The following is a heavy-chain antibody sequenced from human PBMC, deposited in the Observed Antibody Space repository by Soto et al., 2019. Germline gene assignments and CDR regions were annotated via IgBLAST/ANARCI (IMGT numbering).Heavy chain of an antibody. J-gene: IGHJ6*02. V-gene: IGHV6-1*01. CDR2: TYYRSKWYN. D-gene: IGHD6-19*01. CDR3: ARDSIAVAGTEAHYYYYGMDV. Sequence: QTLSLTCAISGDSVSSNSAAWNWIRQSPSRGLEWLGRTYYRSKWYNDYAVSVKSRITINPDTSKNQFSLQLNSVTPEDTAVYYCARDSIAVAGTEAHYYYYGMDVWGQGTTVTVSS. CDR1: GDSVSSNSAA.